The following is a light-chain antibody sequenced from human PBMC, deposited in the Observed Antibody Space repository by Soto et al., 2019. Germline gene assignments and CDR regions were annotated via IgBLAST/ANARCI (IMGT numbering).Light chain of an antibody. CDR3: QQYNNWPPA. CDR2: GAS. Sequence: EIVMTQSPATLSVSPGERATLSCRASQSVCSNLAWYQQKPGQAPRLLIYGASSRATGIPARFSGSGSGSEFTLTISSLKSEDFAVYYCQQYNNWPPAFGQGTKVEI. CDR1: QSVCSN. J-gene: IGKJ1*01. V-gene: IGKV3-15*01.